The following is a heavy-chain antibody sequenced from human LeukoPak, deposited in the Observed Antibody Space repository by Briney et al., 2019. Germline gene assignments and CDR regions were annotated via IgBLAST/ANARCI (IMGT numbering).Heavy chain of an antibody. CDR3: AKRSGAGRCMDV. CDR1: GFTFSTYA. V-gene: IGHV3-23*01. Sequence: GSLRLSCAASGFTFSTYAMSWVRQAPGEGLEWVSAITGDAYTTYYADSVEGRFTISRDNSKNTLYLQMNTLRAEDTAVYYCAKRSGAGRCMDVWGQGTTVTVSS. J-gene: IGHJ6*02. CDR2: ITGDAYTT. D-gene: IGHD3-10*01.